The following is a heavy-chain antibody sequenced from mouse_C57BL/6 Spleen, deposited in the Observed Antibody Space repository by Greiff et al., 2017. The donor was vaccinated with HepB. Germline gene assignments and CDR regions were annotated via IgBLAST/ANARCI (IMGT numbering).Heavy chain of an antibody. CDR2: IYPGSGST. V-gene: IGHV1-55*01. CDR3: ARGRYFDY. CDR1: GYTFTSYW. Sequence: VQLVESGAELVKPGASVKMSCKASGYTFTSYWITWVKQRPGQGLEWIGDIYPGSGSTNYNEKFKSKATLTVDTSSSTAYMQLSSLTSEDSAVYYCARGRYFDYWGQGTTLTVSS. J-gene: IGHJ2*01.